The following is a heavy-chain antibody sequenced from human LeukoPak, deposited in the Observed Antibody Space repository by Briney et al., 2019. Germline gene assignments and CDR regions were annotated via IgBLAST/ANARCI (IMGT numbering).Heavy chain of an antibody. Sequence: NPSETLSLTCTVSGGSISSYYWSWIRQPAGKGLEWIGHIYSSGRTNYSPSLKSRVTMSVDTSTNQISLNLSSVTAADTAVYYCARVVGSVNSIRFDPWGQGTLVTVSS. V-gene: IGHV4-4*07. CDR3: ARVVGSVNSIRFDP. J-gene: IGHJ5*02. CDR1: GGSISSYY. CDR2: IYSSGRT. D-gene: IGHD1-26*01.